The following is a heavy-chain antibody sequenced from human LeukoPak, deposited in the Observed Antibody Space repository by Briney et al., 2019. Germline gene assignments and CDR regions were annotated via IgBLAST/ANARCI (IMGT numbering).Heavy chain of an antibody. J-gene: IGHJ4*02. Sequence: ASVKVSCKASGYTFTSYDISWVRQAPGQGLEWMGWISAYNGNTNYAQKLQGRVTMTTDTSTSTAYMELRSLRSDDTAVYYCAREPDLSSGWGTLDYWGQGTLVTVSS. CDR1: GYTFTSYD. CDR3: AREPDLSSGWGTLDY. V-gene: IGHV1-18*01. D-gene: IGHD6-19*01. CDR2: ISAYNGNT.